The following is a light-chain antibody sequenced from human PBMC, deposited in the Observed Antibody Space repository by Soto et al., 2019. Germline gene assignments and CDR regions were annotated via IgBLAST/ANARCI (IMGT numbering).Light chain of an antibody. Sequence: DIQMTQSPSTLSASVGDRVTITCRASQSISSWLAWYQQKPGKAPKLLIYDASSLESGVPSRFSGSGSGTEFTHTISSLQPDDFATYYCQQYNSYSPVAFGQGTKVDIK. V-gene: IGKV1-5*01. CDR3: QQYNSYSPVA. CDR2: DAS. J-gene: IGKJ1*01. CDR1: QSISSW.